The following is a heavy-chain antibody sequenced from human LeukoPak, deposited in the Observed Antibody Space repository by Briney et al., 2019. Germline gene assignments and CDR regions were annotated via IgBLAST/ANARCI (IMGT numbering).Heavy chain of an antibody. V-gene: IGHV4-59*01. D-gene: IGHD3-22*01. CDR2: INYSGST. J-gene: IGHJ4*02. CDR3: ARYDSSSYYFDY. Sequence: SETLSLTCTVSGGSISSYYWSWIRQPPGKGLEWIGYINYSGSTDYNPSLKSRVTISVATSKNQFSLKLSSVTAADTAVYYCARYDSSSYYFDYWGQGTLVTASS. CDR1: GGSISSYY.